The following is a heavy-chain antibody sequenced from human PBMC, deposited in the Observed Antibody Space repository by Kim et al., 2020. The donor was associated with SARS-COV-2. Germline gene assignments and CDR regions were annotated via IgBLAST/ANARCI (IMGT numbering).Heavy chain of an antibody. CDR3: ARGRLRFLEWSRRGDYYGMDV. Sequence: SETLSLTCAVYGGSFSGYYWSWIRQPPGKGLEWIGEINHSGSTNYNPSLKSRVTISVDTSKNQFSLKLSSVTAADTAVYYCARGRLRFLEWSRRGDYYGMDVWGQGTTVTVSS. D-gene: IGHD3-3*01. V-gene: IGHV4-34*01. CDR1: GGSFSGYY. CDR2: INHSGST. J-gene: IGHJ6*02.